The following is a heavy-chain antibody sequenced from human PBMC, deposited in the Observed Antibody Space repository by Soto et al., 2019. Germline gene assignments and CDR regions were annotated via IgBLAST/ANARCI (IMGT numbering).Heavy chain of an antibody. CDR3: ASPGYSSGWYETDY. CDR2: IIPIFGTA. V-gene: IGHV1-69*01. CDR1: GGTFSSYA. D-gene: IGHD6-19*01. Sequence: QVQLVQSGAEVKKPGSSVKVSCKASGGTFSSYAISCVRQAPGQGLEWMGGIIPIFGTANYAQKFQGRVTITADESTSTAYMELSSLRSEDTAVYYCASPGYSSGWYETDYWGQGTLVTVSS. J-gene: IGHJ4*02.